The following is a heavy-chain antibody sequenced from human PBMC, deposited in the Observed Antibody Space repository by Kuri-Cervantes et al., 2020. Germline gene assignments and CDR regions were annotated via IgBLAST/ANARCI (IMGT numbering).Heavy chain of an antibody. CDR2: IYRSGSP. V-gene: IGHV4-38-2*02. CDR3: ARVRSGYYDRQGFDY. Sequence: GSLRLSCTVSGYSISSGFYWGWIRQPPGKGLEWIGSIYRSGSPSYNPSLKSRVTISVDTSKNEFSLKLSSVTAADTAVYYCARVRSGYYDRQGFDYWGQGTLVTVSS. CDR1: GYSISSGFY. J-gene: IGHJ4*02. D-gene: IGHD3-22*01.